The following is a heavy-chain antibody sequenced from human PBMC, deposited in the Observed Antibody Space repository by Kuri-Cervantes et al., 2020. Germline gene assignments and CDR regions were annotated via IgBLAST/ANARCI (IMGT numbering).Heavy chain of an antibody. J-gene: IGHJ6*02. CDR1: GFTFSSYA. D-gene: IGHD3-3*01. V-gene: IGHV3-23*01. CDR2: ISGSGGST. CDR3: ARKHYDFWPGRRNGMDV. Sequence: GGSLRLSCAASGFTFSSYAMSWVRQAPGKGLEWVSAISGSGGSTYYADSVKGRFTISRDNSKNTLYLQMNSLRAEDTAVYYCARKHYDFWPGRRNGMDVWGQGTTVTVSS.